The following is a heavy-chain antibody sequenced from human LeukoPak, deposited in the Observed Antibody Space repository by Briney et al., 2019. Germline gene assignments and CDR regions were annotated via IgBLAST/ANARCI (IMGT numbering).Heavy chain of an antibody. CDR3: ARESGRGYSGYAGAYYYYGMDV. CDR1: GLTVSSNY. Sequence: GGSLRLSCAASGLTVSSNYMSWLRQAPGKGLEWVSDIYSGGRTYYAHSVKGRFTISRHNSKNTLYLQMNSLRAEDTAVYYCARESGRGYSGYAGAYYYYGMDVWGQGTTVTVSS. V-gene: IGHV3-53*04. J-gene: IGHJ6*02. CDR2: IYSGGRT. D-gene: IGHD5-12*01.